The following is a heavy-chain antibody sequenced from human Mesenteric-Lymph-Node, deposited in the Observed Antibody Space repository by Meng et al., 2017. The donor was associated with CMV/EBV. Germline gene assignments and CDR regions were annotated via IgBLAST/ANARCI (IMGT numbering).Heavy chain of an antibody. V-gene: IGHV3-23*01. CDR1: GFAFSSYA. CDR3: AKDRLLPFGELIPYYFDY. Sequence: GESLKISCAASGFAFSSYAMSWVRQAPGKGLEWVSAVSGSGLTTYYADSVRGRFTISRDDSTNTLRLQMNSLRAEDTALYYCAKDRLLPFGELIPYYFDYWGQGTLVTVSS. D-gene: IGHD3-10*01. CDR2: VSGSGLTT. J-gene: IGHJ4*02.